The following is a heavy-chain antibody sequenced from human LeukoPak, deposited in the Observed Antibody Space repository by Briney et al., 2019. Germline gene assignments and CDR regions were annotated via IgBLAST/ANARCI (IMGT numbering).Heavy chain of an antibody. J-gene: IGHJ4*02. CDR2: IYSSGII. D-gene: IGHD3-3*01. Sequence: SQTLSLTRTVSAGSISSYYWSWIRQPAGKAPEWIGRIYSSGIINYNASLKSRVTMSLDNSKDQLSLKLSYVTAADTAVYYCARDTGKSVYPDYWGQGTLITVSS. CDR1: AGSISSYY. CDR3: ARDTGKSVYPDY. V-gene: IGHV4-4*07.